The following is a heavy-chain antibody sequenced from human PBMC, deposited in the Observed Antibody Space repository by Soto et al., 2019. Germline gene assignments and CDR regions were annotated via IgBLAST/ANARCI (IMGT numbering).Heavy chain of an antibody. CDR3: AGDSSQDSSVAGDY. CDR2: INADGSQT. CDR1: VFTFSRHS. V-gene: IGHV3-74*01. D-gene: IGHD3-22*01. J-gene: IGHJ4*02. Sequence: PWGSLAVFSVASVFTFSRHSMHVVRQAPGKGLVWVSRINADGSQTTYADSVKGRLTISRDNAKNTLYLQMNNLRVEDTAVYYCAGDSSQDSSVAGDYWGQGTMVTVSS.